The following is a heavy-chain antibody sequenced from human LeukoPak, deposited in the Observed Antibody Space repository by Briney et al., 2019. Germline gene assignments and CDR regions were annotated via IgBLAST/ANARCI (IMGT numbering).Heavy chain of an antibody. CDR2: IKQDGSEK. Sequence: GGSLGLSCAASGFTFSSYWMSWVRQAPGKGLEWVANIKQDGSEKYYVDSVKGRFTISRDNAKNSLYLQMNSLRAEDMALYYCAKDSGYSYGSGGAFDIWGQGTMVTVSS. CDR3: AKDSGYSYGSGGAFDI. V-gene: IGHV3-7*03. J-gene: IGHJ3*02. CDR1: GFTFSSYW. D-gene: IGHD5-18*01.